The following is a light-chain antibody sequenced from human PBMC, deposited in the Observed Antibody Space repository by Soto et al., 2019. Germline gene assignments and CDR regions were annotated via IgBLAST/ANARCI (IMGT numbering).Light chain of an antibody. CDR3: SSYTSSYSYV. V-gene: IGLV2-14*01. Sequence: QSALTQPASVSGSPGQSIAIACTGTSSDVGGYKSVSWYQQDPGKAPKLLIYDVNNRPSGISDRFSGSKSGNTASLTISGLPAEDEADYYCSSYTSSYSYVFGTGTKVTVL. CDR2: DVN. CDR1: SSDVGGYKS. J-gene: IGLJ1*01.